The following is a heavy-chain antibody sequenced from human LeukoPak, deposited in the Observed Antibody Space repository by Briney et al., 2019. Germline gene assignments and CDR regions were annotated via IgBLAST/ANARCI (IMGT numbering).Heavy chain of an antibody. CDR3: ARDQAESSGFDY. D-gene: IGHD6-6*01. CDR1: GLTFSSYG. V-gene: IGHV3-33*01. J-gene: IGHJ4*02. Sequence: PGGSLRLSCAASGLTFSSYGMHWVRQAPGKGLEWVAVIWYDGSNKYYADSVKGRFTISRDNSKNTLYLQMNSLRAEDTAVYYCARDQAESSGFDYWGQGTLFTVSS. CDR2: IWYDGSNK.